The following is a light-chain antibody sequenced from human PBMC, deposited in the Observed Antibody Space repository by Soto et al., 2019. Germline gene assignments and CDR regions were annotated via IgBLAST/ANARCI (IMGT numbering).Light chain of an antibody. CDR2: AAS. V-gene: IGKV1-27*01. J-gene: IGKJ4*01. CDR3: QKYDSAPSLT. Sequence: DIQMTQSPSSLSASVGDRVTVTCRASQGIGSYLAWYQQKPGKVPKLLIFAASTLQPGVPSRFSGSGSGTHFTLTISSLQPEDVATYYCQKYDSAPSLTFGEGTKVEIK. CDR1: QGIGSY.